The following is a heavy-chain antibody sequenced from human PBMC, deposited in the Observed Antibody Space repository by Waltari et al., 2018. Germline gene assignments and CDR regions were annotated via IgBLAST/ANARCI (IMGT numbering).Heavy chain of an antibody. Sequence: QVQLEQWGAGLLRPSETLSLTCGVFRGSFTSYFWTWVRQPPGKGLEWIGEINHSGSTTYNPSRKSRATISVDTSRNQFSLKLFSVTAADTAVYYCARGGAFAFDIWGQGTMLTVSS. J-gene: IGHJ3*02. CDR1: RGSFTSYF. CDR3: ARGGAFAFDI. CDR2: INHSGST. V-gene: IGHV4-34*01. D-gene: IGHD1-26*01.